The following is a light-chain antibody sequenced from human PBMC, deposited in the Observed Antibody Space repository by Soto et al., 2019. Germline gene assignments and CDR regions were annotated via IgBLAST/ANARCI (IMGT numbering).Light chain of an antibody. V-gene: IGLV2-14*01. J-gene: IGLJ3*02. CDR3: SSYTSSSPRV. CDR2: EVS. Sequence: QSVLTQPASVSGSPGQSITISCTGTSSDVGGYNYVSWYQQHPGKAPKLMIYEVSNRPSGVSNRFSGSKSGNTASLTISGLQAEDEAAYYCSSYTSSSPRVFGGGTKLTVL. CDR1: SSDVGGYNY.